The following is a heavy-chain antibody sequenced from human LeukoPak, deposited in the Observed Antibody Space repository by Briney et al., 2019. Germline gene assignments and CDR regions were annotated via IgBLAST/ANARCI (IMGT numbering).Heavy chain of an antibody. J-gene: IGHJ5*02. CDR2: INRSGST. D-gene: IGHD6-6*01. CDR3: AVSAAALFDP. Sequence: SETLSLSCAIYGGSFSGYFWSWFRQPPGKGLEWIGEINRSGSTNYNSSLSLKSRVTISVDTSKNQFSLKLSSVTAADTAVYYCAVSAAALFDPWGQGTLVTVSS. CDR1: GGSFSGYF. V-gene: IGHV4-34*01.